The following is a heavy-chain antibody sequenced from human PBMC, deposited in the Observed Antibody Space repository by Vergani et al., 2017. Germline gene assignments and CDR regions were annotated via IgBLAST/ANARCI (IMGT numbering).Heavy chain of an antibody. D-gene: IGHD2-2*02. CDR3: AARYCSSTSCYTDHWYFDL. V-gene: IGHV1-58*02. CDR2: IVVGSGNT. CDR1: GFTFTSSA. J-gene: IGHJ2*01. Sequence: QMQLVQSGPEVKKPGTSVKVSCKASGFTFTSSAMQWVRQARGQRLEWIGWIVVGSGNTNYAQKFQERVTITRDMSTSTAYMGLSSLRSEDTAVYYCAARYCSSTSCYTDHWYFDLWGRGTLVTVSS.